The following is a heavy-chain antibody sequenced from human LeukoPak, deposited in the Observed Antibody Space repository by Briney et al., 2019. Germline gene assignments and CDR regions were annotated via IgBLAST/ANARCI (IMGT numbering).Heavy chain of an antibody. V-gene: IGHV3-30-3*01. CDR2: ISYDGSNK. Sequence: GRSLRLSCAASGFTFSAYAMHWVRQAPGKGLDWVAVISYDGSNKYYADSVKGRFTISRDNSKSTLYLQMNSLRAEDTAFYYCARDFRWRGYDFWNGLSHPIPDGGQGTLVTVSS. J-gene: IGHJ4*02. D-gene: IGHD3-3*01. CDR1: GFTFSAYA. CDR3: ARDFRWRGYDFWNGLSHPIPD.